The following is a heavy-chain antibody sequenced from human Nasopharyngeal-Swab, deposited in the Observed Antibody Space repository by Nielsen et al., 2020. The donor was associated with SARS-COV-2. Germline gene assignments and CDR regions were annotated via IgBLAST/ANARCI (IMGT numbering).Heavy chain of an antibody. D-gene: IGHD3-3*01. CDR2: IIPIFGTA. V-gene: IGHV1-69*01. CDR3: ARGGITIFGVVSNLDY. Sequence: WVRQAPGQGLEWMGGIIPIFGTANYAQKFQGRVTITADGSTSTAYMELSSLRSEDTAVYYCARGGITIFGVVSNLDYWGQGTLVPSPQ. J-gene: IGHJ4*02.